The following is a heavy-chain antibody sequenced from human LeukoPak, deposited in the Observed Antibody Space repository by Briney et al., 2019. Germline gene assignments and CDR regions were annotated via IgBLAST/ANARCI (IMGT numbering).Heavy chain of an antibody. J-gene: IGHJ4*02. CDR1: GYSIRNGYH. CDR2: IHRSGST. V-gene: IGHV4-38-2*02. CDR3: ARVSWINDY. Sequence: PSETLSLTCSVSGYSIRNGYHWGWIRQPPGKGLEWIGAIHRSGSTYYNPSLRSRVTISIDTSRNQFSLKLSSVTAADTAVYYCARVSWINDYWGQGTLVTVSS. D-gene: IGHD2-15*01.